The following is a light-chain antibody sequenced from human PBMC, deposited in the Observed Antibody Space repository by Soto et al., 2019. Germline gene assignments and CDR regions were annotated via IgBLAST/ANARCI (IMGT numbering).Light chain of an antibody. Sequence: EIVLTQSPATLSLSPGERATHSCRASQSVSSYLAWYQQKPGQAPRLLIYDASSRATGISARFSGSGSGTDFTLTISSLEPEDFAVYYCQQRSNSLTFGQGTRLEIK. CDR3: QQRSNSLT. CDR1: QSVSSY. J-gene: IGKJ5*01. V-gene: IGKV3-11*01. CDR2: DAS.